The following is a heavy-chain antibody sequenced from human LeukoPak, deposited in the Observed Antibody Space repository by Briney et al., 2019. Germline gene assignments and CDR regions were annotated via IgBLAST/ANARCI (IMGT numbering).Heavy chain of an antibody. Sequence: ASAKVSCKASGYTFTGYYMHWVRQAPGQGLEWMGWINPNSGGTNYAQKFQGRVTMTRDTSISTAYMELSRLRSDDTAVYYCARVGITMVRGARGWFDPWGQGTLVTVSS. CDR2: INPNSGGT. D-gene: IGHD3-10*01. J-gene: IGHJ5*02. V-gene: IGHV1-2*02. CDR3: ARVGITMVRGARGWFDP. CDR1: GYTFTGYY.